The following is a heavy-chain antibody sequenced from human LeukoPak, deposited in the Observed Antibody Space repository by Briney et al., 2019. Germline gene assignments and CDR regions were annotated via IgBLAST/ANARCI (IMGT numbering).Heavy chain of an antibody. CDR2: ISAYNGNT. CDR1: GYTFTSYG. J-gene: IGHJ5*02. Sequence: ASVKVSCKASGYTFTSYGISWVRQAPGQGLEWMGWISAYNGNTNYAQKLQGRVTMTTDTSTSTAYMELRSLRSDDTAVYYCARDGRGAGGLQGFDPWGQGTLGTVSA. D-gene: IGHD3-10*01. CDR3: ARDGRGAGGLQGFDP. V-gene: IGHV1-18*04.